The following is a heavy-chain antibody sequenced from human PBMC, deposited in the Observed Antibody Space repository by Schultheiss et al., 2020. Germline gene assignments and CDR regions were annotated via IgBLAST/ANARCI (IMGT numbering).Heavy chain of an antibody. CDR2: ISYDGSNK. CDR1: GFTFSSYA. V-gene: IGHV3-30-3*01. D-gene: IGHD3-10*01. J-gene: IGHJ4*02. Sequence: GGSLRLSCAASGFTFSSYAMHWVRQAPGKGLEWVAVISYDGSNKYYADSVKGRFTISRDNSKNTLYLQMNSLKTEDTAVYYCTTVGMVLLWFGWGQGTLVTVSS. CDR3: TTVGMVLLWFG.